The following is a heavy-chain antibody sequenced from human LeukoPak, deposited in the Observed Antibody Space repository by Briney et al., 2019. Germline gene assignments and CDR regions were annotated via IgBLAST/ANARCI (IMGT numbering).Heavy chain of an antibody. D-gene: IGHD3-22*01. V-gene: IGHV3-21*01. CDR1: GFTFSSYS. CDR2: ISSSSSYI. CDR3: ARDTGDYYDSSGYYGD. Sequence: GGSLRLSCAASGFTFSSYSMNWVSQAPGKGLEWVSSISSSSSYIYYADSVKGRFTISRDNAKNSLYLQMNSLRAEDTAVYYCARDTGDYYDSSGYYGDWGQGTLVTVSS. J-gene: IGHJ4*02.